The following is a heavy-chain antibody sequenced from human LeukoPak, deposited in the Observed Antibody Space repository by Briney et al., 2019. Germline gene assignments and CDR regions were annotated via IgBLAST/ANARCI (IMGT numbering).Heavy chain of an antibody. V-gene: IGHV3-49*03. Sequence: HPGGSLRLSCTASGFTFGDYAMSWFRQAPGKGLEWVGFIRSKAYGGTTEYAASVKGRFTISRDDSKSIAYLQMNSLKTEDTAVYYCTRDTPPTRYSSSWYVHHYYFDYWGQGTLVTVSS. CDR3: TRDTPPTRYSSSWYVHHYYFDY. CDR2: IRSKAYGGTT. J-gene: IGHJ4*02. CDR1: GFTFGDYA. D-gene: IGHD6-13*01.